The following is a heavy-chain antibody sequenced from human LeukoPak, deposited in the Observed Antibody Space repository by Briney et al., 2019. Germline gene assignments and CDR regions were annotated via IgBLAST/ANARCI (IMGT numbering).Heavy chain of an antibody. J-gene: IGHJ4*02. V-gene: IGHV4-38-2*02. CDR3: ARDYPNYGGNSGLFDY. CDR1: GYSISSGYY. D-gene: IGHD4-23*01. CDR2: IYHSGST. Sequence: KASETLSLTCAVSGYSISSGYYWGWIRQPPGKGLGWIGSIYHSGSTYYNPSLKSRVTISVDTSKNQFSLKLSSVTAADTAVYYCARDYPNYGGNSGLFDYWGQGTLVTVSS.